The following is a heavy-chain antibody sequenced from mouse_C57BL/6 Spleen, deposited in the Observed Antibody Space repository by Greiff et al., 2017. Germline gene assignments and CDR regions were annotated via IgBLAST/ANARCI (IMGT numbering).Heavy chain of an antibody. CDR2: FYPGSGSI. CDR1: GYNFTEYT. CDR3: SRHEDRENYYGSTYAMDD. Sequence: VKLQESGAELVQPGASVTLSCKATGYNFTEYTIHWVKQRSGQGLEWIGWFYPGSGSITYTETFKDQVTLSADKSSSTVYMELSRLTSEDSAVYFCSRHEDRENYYGSTYAMDDWGQGTSVTVSS. D-gene: IGHD1-1*01. V-gene: IGHV1-62-2*01. J-gene: IGHJ4*01.